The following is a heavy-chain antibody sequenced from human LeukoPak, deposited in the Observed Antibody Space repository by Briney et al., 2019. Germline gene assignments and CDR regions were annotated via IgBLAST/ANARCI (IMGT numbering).Heavy chain of an antibody. CDR3: ARGYSSSWGYMDV. D-gene: IGHD6-13*01. Sequence: SETLSLTCTVSGGSISSYYWSWIRQPPGKGLEWIGYIYYSGSTNYNPSLKSRVTISVDTSKNQFSLKLSSVTAADTAVYYCARGYSSSWGYMDVWGKGTTVTISS. J-gene: IGHJ6*03. V-gene: IGHV4-59*08. CDR2: IYYSGST. CDR1: GGSISSYY.